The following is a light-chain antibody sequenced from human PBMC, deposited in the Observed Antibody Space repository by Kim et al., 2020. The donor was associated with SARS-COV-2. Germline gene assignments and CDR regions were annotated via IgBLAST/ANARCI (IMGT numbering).Light chain of an antibody. V-gene: IGLV3-21*03. J-gene: IGLJ3*02. CDR1: NIGSKS. CDR2: DDS. Sequence: APGKTARITCGGNNIGSKSGHWYQQKPGQAPVLVVYDDSDRPSGIPERFSGSNSGNTATLTITRVEAGDEADYYCQVWDNTSDHLVFGGGTQLTVL. CDR3: QVWDNTSDHLV.